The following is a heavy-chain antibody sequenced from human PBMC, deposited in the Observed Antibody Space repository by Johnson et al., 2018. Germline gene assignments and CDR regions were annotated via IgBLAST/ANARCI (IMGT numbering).Heavy chain of an antibody. CDR1: GFTFSSYD. V-gene: IGHV3-13*01. D-gene: IGHD3-22*01. CDR2: IGTAGDT. J-gene: IGHJ6*03. CDR3: ARGPPPDSDSSGYYDYYYMDV. Sequence: EVQLLESGGGLVQPGGSLRLSCAASGFTFSSYDMHWVRQATGKGLEWVSAIGTAGDTYYPGSVKGRFTISRENAKNSLYLQMNSLRAGDTAVYYCARGPPPDSDSSGYYDYYYMDVWGKGTTVTVSS.